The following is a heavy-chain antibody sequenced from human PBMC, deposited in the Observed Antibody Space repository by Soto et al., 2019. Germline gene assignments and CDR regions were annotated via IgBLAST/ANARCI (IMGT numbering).Heavy chain of an antibody. CDR1: GFTFSSYG. D-gene: IGHD3-3*01. Sequence: QVQLVESGGGVVQPGRSLRLSCAASGFTFSSYGMHWVRQAPGKGLEWVAVISYDGSNKYYADSVKGRFTISRDNSKNTLYLQMNRLRAEDTAVAYCAKEEMADRGKGVSEWGGLEVWGQCTTVTVSS. J-gene: IGHJ6*02. V-gene: IGHV3-30*18. CDR3: AKEEMADRGKGVSEWGGLEV. CDR2: ISYDGSNK.